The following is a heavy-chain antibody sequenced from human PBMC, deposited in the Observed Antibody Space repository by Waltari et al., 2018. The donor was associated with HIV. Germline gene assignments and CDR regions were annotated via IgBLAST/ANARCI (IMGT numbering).Heavy chain of an antibody. CDR3: ARSPYYYDSSGYYLFYFDY. V-gene: IGHV3-7*01. CDR1: GFTFSRYW. D-gene: IGHD3-22*01. J-gene: IGHJ4*02. CDR2: IKQDGSEK. Sequence: EVQLVESGGGLVQPGGSLSLSCAASGFTFSRYWMSWVRQASGKGLEWVANIKQDGSEKYYVDSVKGRFTISRDNAKNSLYLQMNSLRAEDTAVYYCARSPYYYDSSGYYLFYFDYWGQGTLVTVSS.